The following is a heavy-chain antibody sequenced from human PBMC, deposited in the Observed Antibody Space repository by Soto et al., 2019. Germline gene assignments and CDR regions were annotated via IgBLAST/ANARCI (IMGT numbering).Heavy chain of an antibody. V-gene: IGHV4-34*01. CDR2: INHSGST. J-gene: IGHJ6*02. CDR3: ARGPRRKYSSSWYGSRNYYGMDV. Sequence: KTSETLSLTCAVYGGSFSGYYWSWIRQPPGKGLEWIGEINHSGSTNYNPSLKSRVTISVDTSKNQFSLKLSSVTAADTAVYYCARGPRRKYSSSWYGSRNYYGMDVWGQGTTVTVSS. D-gene: IGHD6-13*01. CDR1: GGSFSGYY.